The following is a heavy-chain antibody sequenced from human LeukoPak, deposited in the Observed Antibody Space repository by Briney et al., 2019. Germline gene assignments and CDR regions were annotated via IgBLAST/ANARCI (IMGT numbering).Heavy chain of an antibody. CDR1: GGSFSGYY. CDR2: INHSGST. V-gene: IGHV4-34*01. Sequence: SETLSLTCAVYGGSFSGYYWSWIRQPPGKGLEWIGEINHSGSTNYNPSLKSRVTISVDTSKNQFSLKLSSVTAADTAVYYCARDWFGELWDYWGRGTLVTVSS. J-gene: IGHJ4*02. CDR3: ARDWFGELWDY. D-gene: IGHD3-10*01.